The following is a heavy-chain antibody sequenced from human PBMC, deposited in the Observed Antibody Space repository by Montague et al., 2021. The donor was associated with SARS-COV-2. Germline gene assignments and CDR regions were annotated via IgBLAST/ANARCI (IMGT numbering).Heavy chain of an antibody. CDR1: GFTFSKYS. CDR3: ARALSASYSVGGDSFDI. Sequence: SLRLSCAASGFTFSKYSMNWVRQAPGKELEWVSSISTSSLYIYYSASXKGRFTISRANAKNSLFLQMDSLRAEDTAVYYCARALSASYSVGGDSFDIWGQGTMVTVSS. V-gene: IGHV3-21*01. D-gene: IGHD5/OR15-5a*01. CDR2: ISTSSLYI. J-gene: IGHJ3*02.